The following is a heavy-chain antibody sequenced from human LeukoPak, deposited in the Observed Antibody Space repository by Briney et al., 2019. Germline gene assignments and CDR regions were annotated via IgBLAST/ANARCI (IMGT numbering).Heavy chain of an antibody. CDR2: INHSGSA. CDR1: GGCFSGYI. Sequence: AETLSLTCAAYGGCFSGYIWSWIHQSPGKGLEWIGEINHSGSATYNPSLKSRVTISVDTAKKQFSLKLSSVTAADTAVYYCARLAKCSYTRRGKYWYFDLWGRGTLVTVSS. CDR3: ARLAKCSYTRRGKYWYFDL. V-gene: IGHV4-34*01. D-gene: IGHD2-15*01. J-gene: IGHJ2*01.